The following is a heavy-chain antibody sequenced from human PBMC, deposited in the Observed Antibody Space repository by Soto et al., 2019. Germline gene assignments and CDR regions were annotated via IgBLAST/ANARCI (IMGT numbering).Heavy chain of an antibody. V-gene: IGHV4-31*03. CDR3: ARVVMATTPFDY. D-gene: IGHD2-21*01. CDR2: IYYSGST. CDR1: GGSISSGGYY. Sequence: PSETLSLTCTVSGGSISSGGYYWSWFRQHPGKGLEWIGYIYYSGSTYYNPSLKSRVTISVDTSKNQFSLKLSCVTASDTAVYYCARVVMATTPFDYWGQGTLVTVS. J-gene: IGHJ4*02.